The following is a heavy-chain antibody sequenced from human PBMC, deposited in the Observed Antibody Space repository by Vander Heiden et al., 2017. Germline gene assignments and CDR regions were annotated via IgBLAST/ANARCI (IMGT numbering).Heavy chain of an antibody. CDR1: GFTFSDNY. Sequence: LRLSCAASGFTFSDNYMRWIRQAPGKGLEWVSYISTGGSTISYADSVKGRFTISRDNAKNSLYLQMNSLRAEDTAVYYCARTSSGVYFDYWGQGTLVTVSS. CDR3: ARTSSGVYFDY. J-gene: IGHJ4*02. CDR2: ISTGGSTI. D-gene: IGHD3-10*01. V-gene: IGHV3-11*01.